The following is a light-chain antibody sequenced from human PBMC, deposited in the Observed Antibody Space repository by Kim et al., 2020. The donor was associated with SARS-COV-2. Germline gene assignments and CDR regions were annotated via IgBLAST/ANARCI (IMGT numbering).Light chain of an antibody. V-gene: IGKV1-33*01. CDR1: QDISNY. CDR3: QQYNNFIT. Sequence: GDRVTITCQASQDISNYLNWYQQKPGKAPMLLIYDASNLETGVPSRFSGSGSGTDFTFTISSLQPEDIATYYCQQYNNFITFGGGTKVDIK. J-gene: IGKJ4*01. CDR2: DAS.